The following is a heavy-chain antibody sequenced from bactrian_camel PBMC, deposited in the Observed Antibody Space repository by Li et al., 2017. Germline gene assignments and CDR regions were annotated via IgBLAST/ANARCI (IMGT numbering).Heavy chain of an antibody. CDR1: GSIDGTNC. D-gene: IGHD5*01. J-gene: IGHJ6*01. CDR2: IVTLGGTT. V-gene: IGHV3S54*01. CDR3: AAGQGVGWCLDVIRVGAEADFDY. Sequence: HVQLVESGGGSVQAGGSLRLSCEVSGSIDGTNCIGWFRQYPGKEREGVAAIVTLGGTTYYDDSVTGRFTISQDNAKKTTYLQMNSLNPEDTGTYTCAAGQGVGWCLDVIRVGAEADFDYWGQGTQVTVS.